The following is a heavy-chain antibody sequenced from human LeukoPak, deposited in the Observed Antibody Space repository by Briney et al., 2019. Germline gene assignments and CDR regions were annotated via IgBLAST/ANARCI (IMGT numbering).Heavy chain of an antibody. Sequence: GGSPRLSCAASGFTFSRYWMSWVRQAPGKGLEWVANIKQDGSEKNYVDSVKGRFTISRDNPKNTLYLQMNSLRAEDTAVYYCAKEVYSSSWYVDDWGQGTLVTVSS. CDR2: IKQDGSEK. J-gene: IGHJ4*02. CDR1: GFTFSRYW. CDR3: AKEVYSSSWYVDD. D-gene: IGHD6-13*01. V-gene: IGHV3-7*01.